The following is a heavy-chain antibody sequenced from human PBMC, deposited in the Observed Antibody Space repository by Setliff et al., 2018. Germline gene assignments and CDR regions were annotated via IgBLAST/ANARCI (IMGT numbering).Heavy chain of an antibody. J-gene: IGHJ6*02. D-gene: IGHD2-8*01. CDR3: AKVKKPLIRGSGFDF. V-gene: IGHV3-30*02. Sequence: GESLKISCAASGFVFGTYGMHWVRQAPGKGLDWVASVRFDGSYKVYADSVKGRFTISRDNSENTLFLQMTSLRPEDTGIYYCAKVKKPLIRGSGFDFWGQGTTVTVSS. CDR2: VRFDGSYK. CDR1: GFVFGTYG.